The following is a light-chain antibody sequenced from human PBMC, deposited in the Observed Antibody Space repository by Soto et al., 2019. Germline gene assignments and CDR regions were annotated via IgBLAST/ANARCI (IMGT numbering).Light chain of an antibody. J-gene: IGKJ2*01. CDR3: MQALETPAT. Sequence: DLMMTQSPLSLPVTPGEPASISCRSSQSLLHSNGYNYLDWYLQRPGQSPQLLIYLGSNRASGVPDRFSGSGSGTDFTLKITRVEAEDVGVYYCMQALETPATFGQGTKLEIK. CDR1: QSLLHSNGYNY. V-gene: IGKV2-28*01. CDR2: LGS.